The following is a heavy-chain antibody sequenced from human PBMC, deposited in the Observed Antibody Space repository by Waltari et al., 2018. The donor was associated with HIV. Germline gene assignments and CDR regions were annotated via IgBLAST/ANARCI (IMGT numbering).Heavy chain of an antibody. V-gene: IGHV3-23*04. J-gene: IGHJ4*02. D-gene: IGHD3-16*01. CDR2: ITTGGGT. CDR3: AKEMLGGYFDY. Sequence: EVQMVESGGGLVQPGGSLRLSCATSGFTFSDSAMDWVRQAPGKGLELISAITTGGGTYYADSMEGRFTISRDNSKNTVYLQMNSLRLDDTAIYYCAKEMLGGYFDYGGQGTLVTVSS. CDR1: GFTFSDSA.